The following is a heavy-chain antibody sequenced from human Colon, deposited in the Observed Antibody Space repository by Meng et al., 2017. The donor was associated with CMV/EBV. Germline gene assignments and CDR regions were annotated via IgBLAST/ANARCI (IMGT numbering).Heavy chain of an antibody. J-gene: IGHJ4*02. V-gene: IGHV1-69*04. CDR3: ARGENLTGDDS. CDR2: IIPTLDMA. D-gene: IGHD1-20*01. Sequence: SVKVSCKDSGGSFSTYHFNWVRQAPGQGLEWMGRIIPTLDMATYAQKFQGRVTLAADKSTTTVYMELGSLTSDDTAIYYCARGENLTGDDSWGQGTLVTVSS. CDR1: GGSFSTYH.